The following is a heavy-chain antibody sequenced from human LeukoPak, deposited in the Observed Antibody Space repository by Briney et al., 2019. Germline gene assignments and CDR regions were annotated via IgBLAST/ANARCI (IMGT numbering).Heavy chain of an antibody. D-gene: IGHD3-22*01. CDR3: ARRVTMIVVAEVHNWFDP. V-gene: IGHV1-24*01. CDR1: GYTLTELS. Sequence: GASVKVSCKVSGYTLTELSMHWVRQAPGKGLEWMGGFDPEDGETIYAQKLQGRVTMTTDTSTSTAYMELRRLRSDDTAVYYCARRVTMIVVAEVHNWFDPWGQGTLVTVSS. CDR2: FDPEDGET. J-gene: IGHJ5*02.